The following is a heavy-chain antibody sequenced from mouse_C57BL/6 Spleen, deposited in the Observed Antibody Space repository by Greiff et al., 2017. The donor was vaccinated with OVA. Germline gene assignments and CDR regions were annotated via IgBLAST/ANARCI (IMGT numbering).Heavy chain of an antibody. V-gene: IGHV1-81*01. J-gene: IGHJ4*01. Sequence: QVQLQQSGAELARPGASVKLSCKASGYTFTSYGISWVKQRTGQGLEWIGEIYPRSGNTYYNEKFKGKATLTADKSSSTAYMELRSLTSEDSAVYFCARLEPISTAISGVDYWGQGTSVTVSS. CDR2: IYPRSGNT. D-gene: IGHD1-2*01. CDR1: GYTFTSYG. CDR3: ARLEPISTAISGVDY.